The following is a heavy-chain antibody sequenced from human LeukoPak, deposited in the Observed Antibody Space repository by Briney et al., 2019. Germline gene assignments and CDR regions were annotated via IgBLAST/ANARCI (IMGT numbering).Heavy chain of an antibody. D-gene: IGHD3-10*01. CDR3: ARGRIPVYGSGSYFDY. V-gene: IGHV4-34*01. Sequence: PSETLSLTCAVYGGSFSGYYWSWIRQPPGKGLEWNGEINHSGSTNYNPSLKSRVTISVDTSKNQSSLKLSSVTAADTAVYYCARGRIPVYGSGSYFDYWGQGTLVTVSS. CDR2: INHSGST. CDR1: GGSFSGYY. J-gene: IGHJ4*02.